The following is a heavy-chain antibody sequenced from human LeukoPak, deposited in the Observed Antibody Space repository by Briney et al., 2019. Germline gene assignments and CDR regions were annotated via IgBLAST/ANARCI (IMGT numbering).Heavy chain of an antibody. J-gene: IGHJ4*02. V-gene: IGHV3-66*01. D-gene: IGHD4/OR15-4a*01. CDR2: IYSGGTT. CDR1: GFTVSSTY. CDR3: SRDLYDYGSY. Sequence: GGSLRLSCAASGFTVSSTYMSWVRQAPGKGLEWVSVIYSGGTTYYSDSVKGRFTISSNNSKNTLYLQMNSLRTEDPAVYYCSRDLYDYGSYWGQGTLVTVSS.